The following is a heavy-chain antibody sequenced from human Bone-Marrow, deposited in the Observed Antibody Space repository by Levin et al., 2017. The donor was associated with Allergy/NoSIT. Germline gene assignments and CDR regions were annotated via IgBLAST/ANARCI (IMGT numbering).Heavy chain of an antibody. Sequence: PSETLSLTCTVSGGSVGSGSYYWNWIRQFPGKELQWIGYINYSGSTIYNPSLNSRVNISFDTSKSQLFLRLSSVTAADTAVYYCARDEIGYKFPHQYYYGLDVWGQGTTVTVSS. J-gene: IGHJ6*02. V-gene: IGHV4-61*01. CDR2: INYSGST. D-gene: IGHD5-24*01. CDR3: ARDEIGYKFPHQYYYGLDV. CDR1: GGSVGSGSYY.